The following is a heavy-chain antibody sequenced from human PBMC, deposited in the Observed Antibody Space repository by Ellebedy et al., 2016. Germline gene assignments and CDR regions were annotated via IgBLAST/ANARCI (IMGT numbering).Heavy chain of an antibody. CDR2: ICNYNGNT. CDR3: ARSRGGTYQYYFDS. D-gene: IGHD1-26*01. V-gene: IGHV1-18*04. J-gene: IGHJ4*02. Sequence: ASVKVSCKATGYTFTNYGINWLRQAPGQGLEWMGWICNYNGNTNYAQKVHGRVTMTRDTSTSTAYMALRSLRSDDTAVYYCARSRGGTYQYYFDSWGQGTLVAVSS. CDR1: GYTFTNYG.